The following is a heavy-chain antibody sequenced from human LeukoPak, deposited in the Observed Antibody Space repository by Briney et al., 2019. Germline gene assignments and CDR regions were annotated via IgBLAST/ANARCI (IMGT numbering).Heavy chain of an antibody. D-gene: IGHD6-19*01. J-gene: IGHJ4*02. V-gene: IGHV3-7*01. CDR3: ATWKGSSSLPGDY. CDR2: IKQDGSEK. CDR1: AFTFSNYW. Sequence: GGSLRLSCAASAFTFSNYWMSWVRQAPGRGLEWVANIKQDGSEKYYVDSVKGRFTISRDNAKNSLFLQMNSLTADDTAVYYCATWKGSSSLPGDYWGQGTLVTVSS.